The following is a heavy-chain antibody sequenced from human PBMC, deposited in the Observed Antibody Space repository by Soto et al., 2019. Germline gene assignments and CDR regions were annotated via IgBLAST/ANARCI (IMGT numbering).Heavy chain of an antibody. CDR3: ARTTYSTSSLDH. J-gene: IGHJ4*02. CDR2: MYSSGNT. D-gene: IGHD6-6*01. CDR1: GDSISGSGYY. Sequence: PSETLSLTCTVSGDSISGSGYYWGWIRQPPGMGLQWIGTMYSSGNTYYDPSLKSRVTISADTSKNQFYLKLSSVTAADTALYYCARTTYSTSSLDHWGQGTLVTVS. V-gene: IGHV4-39*01.